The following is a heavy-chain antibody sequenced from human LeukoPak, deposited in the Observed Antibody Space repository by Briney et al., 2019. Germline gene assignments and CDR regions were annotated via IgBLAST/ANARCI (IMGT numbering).Heavy chain of an antibody. CDR3: AKRYYYDSSGYSPFDY. J-gene: IGHJ4*02. V-gene: IGHV3-23*01. Sequence: GGSLRLSCAASGFTFSGYAMSWVRQAPGKGLEWVSAISGSGGSTYYADSVKGRFTISRDNSKNTLYLQMNSLRAEDTAVYYCAKRYYYDSSGYSPFDYWGQGTLVTVSS. CDR1: GFTFSGYA. CDR2: ISGSGGST. D-gene: IGHD3-22*01.